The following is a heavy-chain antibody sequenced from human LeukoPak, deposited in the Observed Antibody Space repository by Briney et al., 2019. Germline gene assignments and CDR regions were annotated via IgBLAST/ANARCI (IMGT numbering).Heavy chain of an antibody. CDR3: TRPINYYDSSGSYY. J-gene: IGHJ4*02. CDR2: ISSKTYGGTT. D-gene: IGHD3-22*01. V-gene: IGHV3-49*04. CDR1: GFTFGDYA. Sequence: GRSLRLSCTASGFTFGDYAMSWVRQAPGKGLEWVGFISSKTYGGTTEYAASVKGRFTISRDDSKSIAYLQMNSLKTEDTAVYYCTRPINYYDSSGSYYWGQGTLVTVSS.